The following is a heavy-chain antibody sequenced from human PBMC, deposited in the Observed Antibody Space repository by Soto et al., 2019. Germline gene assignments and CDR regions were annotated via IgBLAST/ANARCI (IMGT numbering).Heavy chain of an antibody. CDR1: EFTFSDYA. V-gene: IGHV3-30-3*01. D-gene: IGHD3-22*01. Sequence: GGSLRLSCAASEFTFSDYAMHWVRQAPGKGLEWVAVISDDGDKVFYADSMKDRLTISRDNSKSTLFLQLTSLGPEDTALYYCARAHYHDSSGPNGHAFDIWGQGTLVTVSS. J-gene: IGHJ3*02. CDR2: ISDDGDKV. CDR3: ARAHYHDSSGPNGHAFDI.